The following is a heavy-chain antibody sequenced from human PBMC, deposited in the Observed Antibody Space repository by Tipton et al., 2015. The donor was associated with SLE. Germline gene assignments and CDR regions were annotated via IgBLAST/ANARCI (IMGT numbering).Heavy chain of an antibody. D-gene: IGHD3-10*01. Sequence: LVKPTETLSLTCTVSGGSISSHSWSWIRQPPGKGLEWIGHIYKSGSTNYRPSLKSRVTISVDTSKSQFSLKLRFLTAADTAMYYCARLNYYGSGSDAFDIWGQGTIVTVSS. CDR1: GGSISSHS. V-gene: IGHV4-4*09. CDR2: IYKSGST. J-gene: IGHJ3*02. CDR3: ARLNYYGSGSDAFDI.